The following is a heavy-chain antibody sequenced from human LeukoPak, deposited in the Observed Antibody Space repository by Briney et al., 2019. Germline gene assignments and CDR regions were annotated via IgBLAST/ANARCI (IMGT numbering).Heavy chain of an antibody. V-gene: IGHV3-74*01. CDR1: GFTFSSYW. CDR2: INSDGITT. Sequence: GGSLRLSCAASGFTFSSYWMHWVRQAPGKGLVWVSRINSDGITTNYADSVKGRFTISRDNAKNTLYLQMNSLRADDTAVYYYARTPYCSSTTCEDFDYWGQGTLVTVSS. J-gene: IGHJ4*02. CDR3: ARTPYCSSTTCEDFDY. D-gene: IGHD2-2*01.